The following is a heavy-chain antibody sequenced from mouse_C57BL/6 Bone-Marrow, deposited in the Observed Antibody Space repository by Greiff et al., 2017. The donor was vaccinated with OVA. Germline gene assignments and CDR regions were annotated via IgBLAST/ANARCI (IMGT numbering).Heavy chain of an antibody. CDR1: GFSFNTYA. V-gene: IGHV10-1*01. CDR3: VRQGYCYAMDY. J-gene: IGHJ4*01. CDR2: IRSKSNNYAT. Sequence: EVKLVESGGGLVQPKGSLKLSCAASGFSFNTYAMNWVRQAPGKGLEWVARIRSKSNNYATYYADSVKDRFTIYRDDSESMRYLQMNNLKTEDTAMYYCVRQGYCYAMDYWGQGTSVTVSS. D-gene: IGHD2-14*01.